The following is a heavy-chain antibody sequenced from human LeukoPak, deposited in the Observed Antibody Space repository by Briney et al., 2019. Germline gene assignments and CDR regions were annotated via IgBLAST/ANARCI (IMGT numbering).Heavy chain of an antibody. Sequence: SETLSLTCTVSGGSISNYYWTWIRQPAGKGLEWIGRIYTSGGTNYNPSLKSRVTMSVDASTNQFSLKLSSVTAADTAMYYCARAAEYSSGWYLFDFWGQGILVTVSA. CDR2: IYTSGGT. D-gene: IGHD6-19*01. V-gene: IGHV4-4*07. CDR1: GGSISNYY. J-gene: IGHJ4*02. CDR3: ARAAEYSSGWYLFDF.